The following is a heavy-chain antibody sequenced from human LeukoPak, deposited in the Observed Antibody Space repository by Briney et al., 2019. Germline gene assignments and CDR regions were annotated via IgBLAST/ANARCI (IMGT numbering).Heavy chain of an antibody. V-gene: IGHV3-49*04. CDR3: TRDPYYYDSSGHEWPDP. D-gene: IGHD3-22*01. CDR2: IRSKAYGATT. Sequence: PGGSLRLSCATSGFSFGGYALTWVRQAPGKVREWVCFIRSKAYGATTGYSASVKGRFTISRDDSNSIAYLKMNSMKTEDTAVYYCTRDPYYYDSSGHEWPDPWGQGTLVTVSS. J-gene: IGHJ5*02. CDR1: GFSFGGYA.